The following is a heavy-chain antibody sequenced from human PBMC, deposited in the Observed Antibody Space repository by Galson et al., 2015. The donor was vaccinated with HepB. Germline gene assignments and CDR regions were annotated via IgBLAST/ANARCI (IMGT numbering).Heavy chain of an antibody. J-gene: IGHJ6*02. CDR1: GFSLTTSAMR. Sequence: PALVKPTQTLTLTCSCPGFSLTTSAMRVSWIRQPPGKALEWLARIDWDDKKFYSTSLRTRLTISKDTSKNQVVLTMTDMDPVDTATYFCARTSGYNYGDYYYYGMDVWGQGTTVTVSS. D-gene: IGHD5-18*01. CDR3: ARTSGYNYGDYYYYGMDV. CDR2: IDWDDKK. V-gene: IGHV2-70*04.